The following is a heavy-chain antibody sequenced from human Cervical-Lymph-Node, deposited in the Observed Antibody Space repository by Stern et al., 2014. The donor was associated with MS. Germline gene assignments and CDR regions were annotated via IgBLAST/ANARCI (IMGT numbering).Heavy chain of an antibody. CDR2: IYLGDEK. CDR3: AHRDDWQLEFDY. J-gene: IGHJ4*02. V-gene: IGHV2-5*02. CDR1: GFSLTTNGVA. Sequence: QVTLRESGPPLVIPTQTLTLTCTFSGFSLTTNGVAVGWIRQPPGKALEWLALIYLGDEKRHSPFLKSRPPLPTATSKNQVLLTMTNVEPVDTATYYCAHRDDWQLEFDYWGQGSLVTVSS. D-gene: IGHD6-6*01.